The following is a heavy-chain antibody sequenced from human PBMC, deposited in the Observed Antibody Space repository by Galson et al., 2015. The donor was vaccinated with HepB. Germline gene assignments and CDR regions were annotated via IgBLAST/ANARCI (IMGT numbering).Heavy chain of an antibody. CDR3: ARDQQQLVRGGDSWFDP. D-gene: IGHD6-13*01. Sequence: SLRLSCAASGFTFSDYYMSWIRQAPGKGLEWVSYISSSGSTIYYADSVKGRFTISRDNAKNSLYLQMSSLRAEDTAVYYCARDQQQLVRGGDSWFDPWGQGTLVTVSS. CDR1: GFTFSDYY. V-gene: IGHV3-11*01. J-gene: IGHJ5*02. CDR2: ISSSGSTI.